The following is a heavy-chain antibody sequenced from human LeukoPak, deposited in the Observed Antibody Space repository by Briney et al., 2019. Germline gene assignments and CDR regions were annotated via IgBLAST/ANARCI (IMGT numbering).Heavy chain of an antibody. CDR1: GYSFTSYW. V-gene: IGHV5-51*01. CDR2: IYPGDSDT. J-gene: IGHJ5*02. CDR3: ARLDMVRGVIIRGWFDP. D-gene: IGHD3-10*01. Sequence: GESLKISCKGSGYSFTSYWIGWVRQMPGKGMEWMGNIYPGDSDTRYSPSFQGQVTISADKSISTAYLQWSSLKASDTAMYYCARLDMVRGVIIRGWFDPWGQGTLVTVSS.